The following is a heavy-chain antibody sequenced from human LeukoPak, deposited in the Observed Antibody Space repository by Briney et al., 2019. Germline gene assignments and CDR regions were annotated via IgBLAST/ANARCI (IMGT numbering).Heavy chain of an antibody. Sequence: GGSLRLSCEGSAFIFSGHWMNWVRQTPGKGLEWVASIKEDGSERQYVDSVKGRFSISRDNTKGSLFLQLNSLRAEDTAVYYCARWYSSGWYSDYWGQGTLVTVSS. CDR2: IKEDGSER. D-gene: IGHD6-19*01. J-gene: IGHJ4*02. CDR1: AFIFSGHW. CDR3: ARWYSSGWYSDY. V-gene: IGHV3-7*03.